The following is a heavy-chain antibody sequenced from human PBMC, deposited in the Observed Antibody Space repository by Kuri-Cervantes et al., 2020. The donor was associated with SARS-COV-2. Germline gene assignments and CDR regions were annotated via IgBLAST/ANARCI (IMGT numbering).Heavy chain of an antibody. V-gene: IGHV3-15*01. D-gene: IGHD3-16*01. CDR2: IKSKTDGGTT. CDR3: TRGRVWGSYIPFSSMDV. Sequence: GESLEISCAASGFTLSNAWMSWVRQAPGKGLEGVGRIKSKTDGGTTDYAAPVKGKFSIPRDDPKNTLYLQMNSLKPEDTAVYYGTRGRVWGSYIPFSSMDVWGQGTTVTVSS. J-gene: IGHJ6*02. CDR1: GFTLSNAW.